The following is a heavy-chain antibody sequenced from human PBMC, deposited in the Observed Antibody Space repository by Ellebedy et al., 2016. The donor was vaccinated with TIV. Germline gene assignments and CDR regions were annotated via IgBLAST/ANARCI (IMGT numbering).Heavy chain of an antibody. D-gene: IGHD3-22*01. Sequence: MPSETLSLTCAVHGGSFSGYYWRWIRQPPGKGLEWIGEINHSGSTNYNPSLKSRVTISVDTSKNQFSLKLSSVTAADTAVYYCGRGIYYYDSSGYTVPGVFDYWGQGTLVIVSS. CDR2: INHSGST. J-gene: IGHJ4*02. V-gene: IGHV4-34*01. CDR3: GRGIYYYDSSGYTVPGVFDY. CDR1: GGSFSGYY.